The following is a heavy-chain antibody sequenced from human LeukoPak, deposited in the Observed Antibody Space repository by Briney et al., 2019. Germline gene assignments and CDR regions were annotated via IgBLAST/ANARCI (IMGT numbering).Heavy chain of an antibody. CDR2: IGWNSGGK. V-gene: IGHV3-9*01. CDR1: GFTFADYA. CDR3: AKYAGTAAAQYYFDY. D-gene: IGHD6-13*01. J-gene: IGHJ4*02. Sequence: PGRSLRLSCAASGFTFADYAMHWVRQIPGKGLEWVSGIGWNSGGKDYADSVKGRFTISRDNAKNSLYLQMNTLRPEDTALYYCAKYAGTAAAQYYFDYWGQGTLVTVSS.